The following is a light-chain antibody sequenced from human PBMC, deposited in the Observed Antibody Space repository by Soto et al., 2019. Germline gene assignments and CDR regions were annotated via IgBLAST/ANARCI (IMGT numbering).Light chain of an antibody. CDR1: SSNIGNNY. CDR2: RNN. CDR3: AACDDSLSGVV. Sequence: QSVLTQPPSASGTPGQRVTISCSGSSSNIGNNYVSWYQQLPGTAPKLLIHRNNQRPSGVPDRFSGSKSGTSASLAISGLRSEDEADYNCAACDDSLSGVVFGGGIKVTVL. J-gene: IGLJ2*01. V-gene: IGLV1-47*01.